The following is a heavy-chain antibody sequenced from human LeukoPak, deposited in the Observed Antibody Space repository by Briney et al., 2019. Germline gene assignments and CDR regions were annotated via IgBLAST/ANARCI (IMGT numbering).Heavy chain of an antibody. D-gene: IGHD3-10*01. CDR1: GGSISSSSYY. J-gene: IGHJ4*02. CDR2: IYYSGST. CDR3: ARGGYYGSGSYQGFDY. V-gene: IGHV4-39*07. Sequence: SETLSLTCTVSGGSISSSSYYWGRIRQPPGKGLEWIGSIYYSGSTYYNPSLKSRVTISVDTSKNQFSLKLSSVTAADTAVYYCARGGYYGSGSYQGFDYWGQGTLVTVSS.